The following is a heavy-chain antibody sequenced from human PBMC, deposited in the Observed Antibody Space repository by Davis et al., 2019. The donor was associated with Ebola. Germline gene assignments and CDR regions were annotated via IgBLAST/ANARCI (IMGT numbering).Heavy chain of an antibody. V-gene: IGHV1-18*01. CDR2: ISAYNGNT. Sequence: ASVKVSCKASGYTFTSYGISWVRQAPGQGLEWMGWISAYNGNTNYAQKLQGRVTMTTDTSTSTAYMELRSLRSDDTAVYYCARGRYSSSWENPEPFYYYYYMDVWGKGTTVTVPS. CDR1: GYTFTSYG. D-gene: IGHD6-13*01. CDR3: ARGRYSSSWENPEPFYYYYYMDV. J-gene: IGHJ6*03.